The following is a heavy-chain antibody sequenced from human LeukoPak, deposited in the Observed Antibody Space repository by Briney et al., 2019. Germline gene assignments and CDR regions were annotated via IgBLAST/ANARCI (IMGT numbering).Heavy chain of an antibody. CDR3: ARGVPPKYYFDY. CDR2: IYYSGST. J-gene: IGHJ4*02. V-gene: IGHV4-59*01. CDR1: GGSMSPYH. Sequence: SETLSLTCTVSGGSMSPYHWGWIRQPPGKGLEWIGYIYYSGSTNYNPSLKSRVTISVDTSKNQFSLKLSSVTAADTAVYYCARGVPPKYYFDYWGQGTLVTVSS.